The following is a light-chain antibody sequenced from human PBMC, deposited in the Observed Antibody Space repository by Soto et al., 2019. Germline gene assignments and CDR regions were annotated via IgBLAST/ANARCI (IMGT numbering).Light chain of an antibody. CDR1: SSDGGGYKY. Sequence: QSVLTQPPSASGSPGQSVTISCTGTSSDGGGYKYVSWYQQHPGKAPKLMIYEVSKRPSGVPDRFSGSKSGNTASLTVSGFQAEDEADYYCSSYAGSNNFVVFGGGTKLTVL. CDR3: SSYAGSNNFVV. V-gene: IGLV2-8*01. J-gene: IGLJ2*01. CDR2: EVS.